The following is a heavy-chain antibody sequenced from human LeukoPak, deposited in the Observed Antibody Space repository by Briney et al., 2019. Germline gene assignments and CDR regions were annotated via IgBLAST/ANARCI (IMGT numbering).Heavy chain of an antibody. D-gene: IGHD3-10*01. CDR2: IYYSGST. J-gene: IGHJ5*02. CDR1: GGSISSGGYY. Sequence: PSQTLSLTCTVSGGSISSGGYYWSWIRQHPGKGLEWIGYIYYSGSTYYNPSLKSRVTISVDTSKNQFSLKLSSVTAADTAVYYCARGVKYYYPNWFDPWGQGTLVTVSS. V-gene: IGHV4-31*03. CDR3: ARGVKYYYPNWFDP.